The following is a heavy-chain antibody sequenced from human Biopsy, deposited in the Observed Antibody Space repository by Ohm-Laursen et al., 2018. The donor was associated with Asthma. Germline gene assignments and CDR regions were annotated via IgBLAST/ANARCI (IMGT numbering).Heavy chain of an antibody. J-gene: IGHJ4*02. CDR1: GFPFRGFG. CDR3: ARGDSSNWSHYYFDY. Sequence: SLRLSCTAPGFPFRGFGMTWVRQAPGKGLEWVSVIYSGGTSHTADSVRGWFTISRDYSKNTLYLQMHSLRAEDTAVYYCARGDSSNWSHYYFDYWGQGTLDTVSS. CDR2: IYSGGTS. V-gene: IGHV3-53*01. D-gene: IGHD3-22*01.